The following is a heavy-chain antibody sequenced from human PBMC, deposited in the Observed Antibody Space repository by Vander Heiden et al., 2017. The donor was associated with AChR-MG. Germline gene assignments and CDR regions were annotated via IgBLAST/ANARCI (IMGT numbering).Heavy chain of an antibody. CDR2: IYHSGST. V-gene: IGHV4-30-2*01. D-gene: IGHD3-10*01. CDR3: ATSLLWFGELLSPFGY. CDR1: GGSISSGGYS. Sequence: QLQLQESGSGLVKPSQTLSLTCAVSGGSISSGGYSWSWIRQPPGKGLEWIGYIYHSGSTYYNPSLKSRVTISVYRSKNQFSLKLSSVTAADTAVYYCATSLLWFGELLSPFGYWGQGTLVTVSS. J-gene: IGHJ4*02.